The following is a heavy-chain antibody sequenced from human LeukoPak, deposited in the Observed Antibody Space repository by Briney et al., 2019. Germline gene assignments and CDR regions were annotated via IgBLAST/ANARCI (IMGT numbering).Heavy chain of an antibody. D-gene: IGHD2-2*02. Sequence: TSETLSLTCAVYGGSFSGYSWSWIRQPPGKGLEWIGEINHSGSTNYNPSLKSRVTISVDTSKNQFSLKLSSVTAADTAVYYCARGFTYTEYYFDYWGQGTLVTVSS. CDR1: GGSFSGYS. V-gene: IGHV4-34*01. CDR3: ARGFTYTEYYFDY. CDR2: INHSGST. J-gene: IGHJ4*02.